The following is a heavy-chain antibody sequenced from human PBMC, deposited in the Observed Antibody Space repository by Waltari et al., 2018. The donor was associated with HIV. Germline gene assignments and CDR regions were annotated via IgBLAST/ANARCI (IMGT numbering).Heavy chain of an antibody. D-gene: IGHD6-25*01. CDR1: GGSISSSNYY. CDR3: ARPSKQRTPVSAFDI. V-gene: IGHV4-39*01. CDR2: IDDMGST. J-gene: IGHJ3*02. Sequence: QLQLQESGPGLMKPSETLSLTCTASGGSISSSNYYWGWIRQPPGKGLEWIGSIDDMGSTYYNPSLRSRVTISVDTSKNQFSLKVSSVTAADTAVYYCARPSKQRTPVSAFDIWGQGTMVTVSS.